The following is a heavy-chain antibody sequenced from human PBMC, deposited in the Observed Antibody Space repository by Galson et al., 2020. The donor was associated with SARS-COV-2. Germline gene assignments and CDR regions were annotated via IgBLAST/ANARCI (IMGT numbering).Heavy chain of an antibody. D-gene: IGHD6-6*01. Sequence: SETLSLTCAISGDSVSTTGAAWNWIRQSPSRSLEWLGRTYYRSKWYNDYAVSVKSRITINPDTSKNQFSLQLNSVTPEDTAVYYCAREFSPTAAARQPFNYWGKGTLVTVSS. V-gene: IGHV6-1*01. J-gene: IGHJ4*02. CDR2: TYYRSKWYN. CDR3: AREFSPTAAARQPFNY. CDR1: GDSVSTTGAA.